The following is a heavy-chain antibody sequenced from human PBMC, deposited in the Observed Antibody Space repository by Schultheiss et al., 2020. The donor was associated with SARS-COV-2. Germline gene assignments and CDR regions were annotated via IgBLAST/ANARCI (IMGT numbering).Heavy chain of an antibody. V-gene: IGHV3-48*04. J-gene: IGHJ6*02. Sequence: GGSLRLSCAASGFTFSSYGMHWVRQAPGKGLEWVSYISSSGSTIYYADSVKGRFTISRDNAKNSLYLQMNSLRAEDTAVYYCARLKRHRYGMDVWGQGTTVTVSS. CDR2: ISSSGSTI. D-gene: IGHD1-1*01. CDR1: GFTFSSYG. CDR3: ARLKRHRYGMDV.